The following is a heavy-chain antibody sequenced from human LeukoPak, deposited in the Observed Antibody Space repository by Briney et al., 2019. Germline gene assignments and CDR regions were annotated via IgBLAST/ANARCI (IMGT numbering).Heavy chain of an antibody. CDR3: ARGGHYGSGSCYIVWTWFDP. J-gene: IGHJ5*02. CDR2: IYTSGST. CDR1: GGSISSYY. D-gene: IGHD3-10*01. Sequence: PSETLSLTCTVSGGSISSYYWSWIRQPPGKGLEWIGYIYTSGSTNYNPSLKSRVTISVDTSKNQFSLKLSSVTAADTAVYYCARGGHYGSGSCYIVWTWFDPWGQGTLVTVSS. V-gene: IGHV4-4*09.